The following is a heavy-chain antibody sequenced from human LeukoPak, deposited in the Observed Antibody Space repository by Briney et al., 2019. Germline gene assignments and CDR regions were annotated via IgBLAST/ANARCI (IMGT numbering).Heavy chain of an antibody. CDR3: ARGVDYYENSGTIDY. D-gene: IGHD3-22*01. J-gene: IGHJ4*02. Sequence: GGSLRLSCAASGFTFSSYWMHWVRHAPGKGLVWVSRINSDGSSTSYADSVKGRFTISRDNAKNTLYLQMNSLRAEDTAVYYCARGVDYYENSGTIDYWGQGTLVTVSS. CDR2: INSDGSST. V-gene: IGHV3-74*01. CDR1: GFTFSSYW.